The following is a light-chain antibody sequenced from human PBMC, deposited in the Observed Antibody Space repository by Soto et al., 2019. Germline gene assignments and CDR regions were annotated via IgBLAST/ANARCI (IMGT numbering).Light chain of an antibody. CDR1: QSVSTN. V-gene: IGKV3-15*01. Sequence: ETVMTQSPAILSVSPGERATLSCRASQSVSTNLAWYQQKPGQSPRLLIYGSSPRATGIPARFSGSGSGTDFTLTISRLEPEDFAVYYCQQYGSSGTFGQGTKVDIK. J-gene: IGKJ1*01. CDR3: QQYGSSGT. CDR2: GSS.